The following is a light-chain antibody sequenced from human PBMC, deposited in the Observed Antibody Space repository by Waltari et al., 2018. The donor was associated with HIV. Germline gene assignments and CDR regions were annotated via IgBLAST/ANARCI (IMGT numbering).Light chain of an antibody. J-gene: IGLJ2*01. CDR2: DNN. CDR3: QSFDSGLTAVV. CDR1: SSNLGAGFD. V-gene: IGLV1-40*01. Sequence: QSVLTQPPSVSGAPGQTVSISCTGSSSNLGAGFDAQWYQQLPGAAPRLLIYDNNNRPSGGPGRFAGARSGTSASLAITGLQADDEADYYCQSFDSGLTAVVFGGGTKLTVL.